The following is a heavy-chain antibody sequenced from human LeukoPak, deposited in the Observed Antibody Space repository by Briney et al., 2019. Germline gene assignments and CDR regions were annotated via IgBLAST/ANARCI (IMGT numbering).Heavy chain of an antibody. Sequence: PSETLSLTCAVYGGSFSGYYWSWIRQPPGKGLEWIGEINHSGSTNYNPSLKSRVTISVDMSKNQFSLKLSSVTAADTAVYYCARGYSSSWYYWGQGTLVTVSS. V-gene: IGHV4-34*01. CDR2: INHSGST. CDR1: GGSFSGYY. D-gene: IGHD6-13*01. J-gene: IGHJ4*02. CDR3: ARGYSSSWYY.